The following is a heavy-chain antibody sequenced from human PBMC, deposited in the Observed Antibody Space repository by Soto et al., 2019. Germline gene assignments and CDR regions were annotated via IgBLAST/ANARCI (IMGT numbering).Heavy chain of an antibody. CDR3: AGERSGGGGNWFDP. CDR2: MNPNSGNT. CDR1: GYTFTSYD. J-gene: IGHJ5*02. D-gene: IGHD3-10*01. Sequence: QVQLVQSGAEVKKPGASVKVSCKASGYTFTSYDINWVRQATGQGLEWMGWMNPNSGNTAYAQKFQGRVTMTRNTSKSTAYMELSSPRSEATAVYYCAGERSGGGGNWFDPWGQGTLVTVSS. V-gene: IGHV1-8*01.